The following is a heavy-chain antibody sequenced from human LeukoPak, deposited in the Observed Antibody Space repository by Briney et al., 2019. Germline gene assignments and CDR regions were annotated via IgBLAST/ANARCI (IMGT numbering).Heavy chain of an antibody. Sequence: ASVKVSCKVSGYTLTELSIHWARQSPGKGLESMGGFVGEGGKTIYAQKFQGRVTMTEDTSTDTAYMELSSLRSEDTAVYYCATDRSEITAADTRFDYWGQGTLVTVSS. V-gene: IGHV1-24*01. CDR2: FVGEGGKT. J-gene: IGHJ4*02. D-gene: IGHD6-13*01. CDR1: GYTLTELS. CDR3: ATDRSEITAADTRFDY.